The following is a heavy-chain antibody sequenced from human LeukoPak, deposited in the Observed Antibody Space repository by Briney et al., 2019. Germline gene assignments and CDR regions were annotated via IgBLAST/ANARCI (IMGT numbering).Heavy chain of an antibody. D-gene: IGHD1-1*01. Sequence: GGSLRLSCAASRFSFSTYPMGWVRQAPGKGLEGVSGISASGDVTFHADPVKGRFTISRDNSKNTLYLQMTSLRAEDTAEYYCAKSLFTSATGTGRAFHIWGQGTMATVSS. V-gene: IGHV3-23*01. CDR3: AKSLFTSATGTGRAFHI. CDR1: RFSFSTYP. CDR2: ISASGDVT. J-gene: IGHJ3*02.